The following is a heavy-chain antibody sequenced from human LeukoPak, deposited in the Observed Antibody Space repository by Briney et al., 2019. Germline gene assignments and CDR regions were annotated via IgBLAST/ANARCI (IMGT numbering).Heavy chain of an antibody. Sequence: GGSLRLSCAASGFTFSSCGMPWVRQAPGKGLEWVAVISYDGSNKYYADSVKGRFTISRDNSKNTLYLQMNSLRAEDTAVYYCAKDRSSSWTFDYWGQGTLVTVSS. J-gene: IGHJ4*02. CDR1: GFTFSSCG. CDR3: AKDRSSSWTFDY. D-gene: IGHD6-13*01. CDR2: ISYDGSNK. V-gene: IGHV3-30*18.